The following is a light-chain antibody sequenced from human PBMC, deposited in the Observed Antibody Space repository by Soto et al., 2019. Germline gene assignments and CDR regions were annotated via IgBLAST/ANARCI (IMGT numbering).Light chain of an antibody. J-gene: IGLJ2*01. V-gene: IGLV4-69*01. CDR1: SGHRNYA. CDR2: LNSDVSH. Sequence: QPVLTQSPSASASLGASVKLTCTLSSGHRNYALAWHQQQSEKGPRYLMKLNSDVSHSKGDGIPDRFSGSSSGAERYLTSSSLQSEDEADYYCQTWGSGIVVFGGGTKVTVL. CDR3: QTWGSGIVV.